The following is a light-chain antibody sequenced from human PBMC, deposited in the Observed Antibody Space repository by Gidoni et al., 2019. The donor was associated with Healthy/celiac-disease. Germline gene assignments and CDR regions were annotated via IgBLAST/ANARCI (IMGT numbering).Light chain of an antibody. J-gene: IGKJ1*01. V-gene: IGKV1-5*03. Sequence: DIQMTQSPSTLSASVGDRVTITCRASQSISSWLAWYQQKPGKAPKLLIYKASSLESGVPSRFSGSGSGTEFTLTISSLQPDDFATYYCQQYNSYRFXQXTKVEIK. CDR2: KAS. CDR3: QQYNSYR. CDR1: QSISSW.